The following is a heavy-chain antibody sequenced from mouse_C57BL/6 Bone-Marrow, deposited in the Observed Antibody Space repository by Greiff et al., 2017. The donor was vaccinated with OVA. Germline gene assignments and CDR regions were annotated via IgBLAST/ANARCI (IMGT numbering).Heavy chain of an antibody. D-gene: IGHD2-5*01. CDR3: ARDYSNLWYFDY. CDR1: GYSFTGYF. Sequence: VQLKQSGPELVKPGDSVKISCKASGYSFTGYFMNWVMQSHGKSLEWIGRINPYNGDTFYNQKFKGKATLTVDKSSSTAHMELRSLTSEDSAVYYCARDYSNLWYFDYWGQGTTLTVSS. V-gene: IGHV1-20*01. J-gene: IGHJ2*01. CDR2: INPYNGDT.